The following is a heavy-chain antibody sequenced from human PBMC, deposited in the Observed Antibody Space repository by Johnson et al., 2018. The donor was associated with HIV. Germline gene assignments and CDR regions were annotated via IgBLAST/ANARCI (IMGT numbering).Heavy chain of an antibody. Sequence: VQLVESGGGLVQPGGSLRLSPAASRFTVSTYDMHSVRQATGKGLYWVSVIGTAGDTYYLGPVKGRFTISKENAKNTLYLQMNSLRAEDTPVYYCARESTPWGGDYVGYGLDVWGRGTKVAVSS. CDR2: IGTAGDT. V-gene: IGHV3-13*01. D-gene: IGHD5-18*01. CDR1: RFTVSTYD. J-gene: IGHJ3*01. CDR3: ARESTPWGGDYVGYGLDV.